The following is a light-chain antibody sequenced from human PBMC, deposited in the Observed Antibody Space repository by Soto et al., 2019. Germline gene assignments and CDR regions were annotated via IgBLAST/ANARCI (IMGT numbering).Light chain of an antibody. CDR1: QSVSSL. V-gene: IGKV3-15*01. CDR2: DTS. Sequence: IVLTQSPATLSVSPGERATLSCRASQSVSSLLAWYQQKPRQAPRLLIYDTSTRATGIPARFSGSGSGTDFTLTISSLQSEVFAIYYCQQYNIWPYTFGQGTKVDIK. CDR3: QQYNIWPYT. J-gene: IGKJ2*01.